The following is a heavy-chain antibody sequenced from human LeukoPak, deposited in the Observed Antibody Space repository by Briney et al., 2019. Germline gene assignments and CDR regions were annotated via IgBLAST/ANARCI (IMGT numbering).Heavy chain of an antibody. J-gene: IGHJ4*02. CDR2: ISSSGKTI. D-gene: IGHD6-13*01. V-gene: IGHV3-48*03. CDR1: GFTFSSYE. CDR3: ATTSIAAAVPGCFDY. Sequence: PGGSLRLSCEASGFTFSSYEMNWVRQAPGKGLEWVSYISSSGKTIYYADSTKGRFTVSRDNAKNSLYLQMNSLRGEDTAVYYCATTSIAAAVPGCFDYWGQGTLVTVFS.